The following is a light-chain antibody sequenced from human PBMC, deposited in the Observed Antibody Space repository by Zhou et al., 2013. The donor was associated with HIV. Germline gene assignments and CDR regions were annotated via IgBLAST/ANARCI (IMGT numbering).Light chain of an antibody. Sequence: EIVLTQSPGTLSLSPGERATLSCRASQSVSSSYLAWYQQKPGQAPRLLIYGASSRATGIPDRFSGSGSGTDFTLTISRLEPEDFAVYYCQQYGSPFTFGPGTKVEYQT. J-gene: IGKJ3*01. CDR2: GAS. CDR3: QQYGSPFT. CDR1: QSVSSSY. V-gene: IGKV3-20*01.